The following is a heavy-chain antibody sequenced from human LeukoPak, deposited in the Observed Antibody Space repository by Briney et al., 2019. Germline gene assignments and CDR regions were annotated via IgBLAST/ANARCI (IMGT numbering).Heavy chain of an antibody. Sequence: PGRSLRLSCAASGFTFDDYAMHWVRQAPGKGLEWVSGISWNSGSIGYADSVKGRFTISRDNSKNTLYLQMNSLRAEDTAVYYCARRRIAAAGTLMDPWGQGTLVTVSS. J-gene: IGHJ5*02. V-gene: IGHV3-9*01. D-gene: IGHD6-13*01. CDR1: GFTFDDYA. CDR3: ARRRIAAAGTLMDP. CDR2: ISWNSGSI.